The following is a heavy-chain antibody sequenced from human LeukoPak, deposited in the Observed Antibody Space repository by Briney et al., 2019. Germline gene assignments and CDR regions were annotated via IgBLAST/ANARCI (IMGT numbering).Heavy chain of an antibody. V-gene: IGHV3-21*01. CDR2: IGRSSQYI. CDR1: GFTFSSYS. J-gene: IGHJ6*03. CDR3: ARDASNIDFAPYFYYMDV. Sequence: TGGSLRLSCAASGFTFSSYSMHWVRQAPGKGLEWVSSIGRSSQYIYYGDSVRGRFTISRDNAKNSLYLDMNSPRAEDTAVYYCARDASNIDFAPYFYYMDVWGKGTTVTVSS. D-gene: IGHD3-3*01.